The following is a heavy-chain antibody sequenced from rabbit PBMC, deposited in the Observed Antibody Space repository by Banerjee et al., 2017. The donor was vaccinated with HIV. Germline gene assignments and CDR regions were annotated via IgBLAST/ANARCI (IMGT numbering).Heavy chain of an antibody. J-gene: IGHJ3*01. D-gene: IGHD2-1*01. CDR3: ARAIYGGSLTRLDL. V-gene: IGHV1S45*01. Sequence: QEQLVESGGGLVQPEGSLTLTCTASGFSFSSSYYMSWVRQAPGKGLGWIACIYAGSSGSTYYASWAKGRFTISKTSSTTVTLQMTSLTAADTATYFCARAIYGGSLTRLDLWGPGTLVTVS. CDR1: GFSFSSSYY. CDR2: IYAGSSGST.